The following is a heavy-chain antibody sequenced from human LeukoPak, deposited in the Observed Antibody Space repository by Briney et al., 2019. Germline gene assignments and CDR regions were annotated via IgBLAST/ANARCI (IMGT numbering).Heavy chain of an antibody. CDR3: AKMFYGSGSYYQSHFDY. V-gene: IGHV3-23*01. D-gene: IGHD3-10*01. Sequence: GGSLRPSCAASGFTVSNNYMTWVRQAPGKGLEWVSAISGSGGSTYYADSVKGRFTISRDNSKNTLYLQMNSLRAEDTAVYYCAKMFYGSGSYYQSHFDYWGQGTLVTVSS. J-gene: IGHJ4*02. CDR1: GFTVSNNY. CDR2: ISGSGGST.